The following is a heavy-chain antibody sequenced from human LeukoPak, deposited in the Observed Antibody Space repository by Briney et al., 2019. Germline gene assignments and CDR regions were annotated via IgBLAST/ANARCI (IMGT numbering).Heavy chain of an antibody. CDR2: IYYSGST. Sequence: PSETLSLTCTVSGGSISSYYWSWIRQPPGKGLEWIGYIYYSGSTNYNPSLKSRVTISVDTSKNQFSLKLSSVTAADTAVYYCARERAYGDYAFDYWGQGTLVTVS. D-gene: IGHD4-17*01. CDR3: ARERAYGDYAFDY. V-gene: IGHV4-59*01. J-gene: IGHJ4*02. CDR1: GGSISSYY.